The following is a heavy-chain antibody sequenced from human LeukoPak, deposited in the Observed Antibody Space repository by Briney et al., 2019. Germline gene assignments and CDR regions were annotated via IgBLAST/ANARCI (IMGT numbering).Heavy chain of an antibody. CDR3: ARHGNWEPFDY. J-gene: IGHJ4*02. Sequence: WIRQPPGKGLEWIGTVYYSGSTYYNPSLKSRLTISVDTSNNSISLKVTSLTAADTAVYYCARHGNWEPFDYWGQGSLVTVSS. CDR2: VYYSGST. D-gene: IGHD1-1*01. V-gene: IGHV4-39*01.